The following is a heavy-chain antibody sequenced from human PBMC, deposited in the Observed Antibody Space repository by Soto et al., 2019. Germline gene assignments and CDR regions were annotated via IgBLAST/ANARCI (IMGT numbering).Heavy chain of an antibody. D-gene: IGHD1-26*01. CDR1: GFTFSYYW. Sequence: EVQLVESGGGLVRPGGSLRLSCAASGFTFSYYWMHWVRQAPGKGLVWVSRIDSDGSSTTYADFVKARFIISRDKARNPVDLPMNSVRVEDTAVYYCARGDRGAFDLWGQGTVVTVSS. CDR2: IDSDGSST. CDR3: ARGDRGAFDL. V-gene: IGHV3-74*01. J-gene: IGHJ3*01.